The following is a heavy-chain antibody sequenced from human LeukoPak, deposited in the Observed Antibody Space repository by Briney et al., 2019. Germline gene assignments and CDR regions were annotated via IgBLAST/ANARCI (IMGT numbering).Heavy chain of an antibody. V-gene: IGHV3-23*01. Sequence: PGGSLRLSCAAAGFTFSNYAMTWVRQAPGRGLEWVSSISDNGGNTYYADSVKGRLTISRDNSKNTLYLQMNSLRADDTAIYYCAKGRRRQQLALAFEICGQGTMVTVSS. CDR1: GFTFSNYA. D-gene: IGHD6-13*01. J-gene: IGHJ3*02. CDR3: AKGRRRQQLALAFEI. CDR2: ISDNGGNT.